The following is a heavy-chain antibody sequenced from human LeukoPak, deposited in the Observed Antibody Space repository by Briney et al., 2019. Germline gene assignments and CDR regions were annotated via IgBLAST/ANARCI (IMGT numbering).Heavy chain of an antibody. CDR2: INPSGGST. CDR1: GYTFTSYY. V-gene: IGHV1-46*01. D-gene: IGHD3-10*01. J-gene: IGHJ4*02. Sequence: ASVKVSCKASGYTFTSYYMHWVRQAPGQGLEWMGIINPSGGSTSYAQKFQGRVSITADESTSTAYMELSSLRSEDTAVYYCAGLYGSGILVDYWGQGTLVTVSS. CDR3: AGLYGSGILVDY.